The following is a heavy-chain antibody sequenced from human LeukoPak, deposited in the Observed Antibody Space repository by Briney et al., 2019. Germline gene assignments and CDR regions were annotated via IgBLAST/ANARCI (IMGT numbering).Heavy chain of an antibody. CDR1: GGSISSFF. D-gene: IGHD3-10*01. CDR2: IYYSGST. Sequence: SETLSLTCTVSGGSISSFFWSWIRQPPGKGLEWIADIYYSGSTNYNPSLKSLVAISVDTSKTQFSMRLSSVPAAATAVYYCVRRPTTVVRGVTTPYYFDYWGQGTLVTVSS. V-gene: IGHV4-59*01. J-gene: IGHJ4*02. CDR3: VRRPTTVVRGVTTPYYFDY.